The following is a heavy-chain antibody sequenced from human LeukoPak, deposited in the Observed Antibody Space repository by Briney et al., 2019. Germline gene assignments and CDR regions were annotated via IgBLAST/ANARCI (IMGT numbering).Heavy chain of an antibody. CDR2: INPNSGGT. CDR1: GYTFTGYY. V-gene: IGHV1-2*04. D-gene: IGHD3-3*01. J-gene: IGHJ4*02. CDR3: ARDSTPYYDFWSGYYGNFDY. Sequence: ASVKVSCKASGYTFTGYYMHWVRQAPGQGLEWMGWINPNSGGTNYAQKFQGWVTMTRDTSISTAYMELSRLRSDDTAVYYCARDSTPYYDFWSGYYGNFDYWGQGTLVTVSS.